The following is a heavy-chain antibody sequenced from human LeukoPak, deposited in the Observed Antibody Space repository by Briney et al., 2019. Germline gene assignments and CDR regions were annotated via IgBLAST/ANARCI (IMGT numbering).Heavy chain of an antibody. Sequence: GESLKISCKGSGYSFSTYWIGWVRQMPGKGLEWMGTIFPGVSDTRYSPSFQGQVTISADKSISTAYLQWSSLKASDTAMYYCARRSYSASYYDYWGQGTLVTVSS. CDR1: GYSFSTYW. J-gene: IGHJ4*02. CDR2: IFPGVSDT. V-gene: IGHV5-51*01. CDR3: ARRSYSASYYDY. D-gene: IGHD1-26*01.